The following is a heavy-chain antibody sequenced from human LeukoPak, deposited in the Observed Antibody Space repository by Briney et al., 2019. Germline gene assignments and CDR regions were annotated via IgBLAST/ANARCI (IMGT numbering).Heavy chain of an antibody. D-gene: IGHD3-10*01. J-gene: IGHJ6*02. CDR3: ARNYYGSGIYYYYGMDV. CDR2: INPNTGAA. Sequence: ASVKVSCKASGYTFTGYYIHWVRQAPGQGLEWMGRINPNTGAANYAQKFQGRVTMTRDTSISTAYMELSRLRSDDTAVYYCARNYYGSGIYYYYGMDVWGQGTTVTVSS. CDR1: GYTFTGYY. V-gene: IGHV1-2*06.